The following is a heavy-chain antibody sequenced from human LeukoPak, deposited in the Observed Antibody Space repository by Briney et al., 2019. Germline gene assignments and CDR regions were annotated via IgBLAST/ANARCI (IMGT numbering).Heavy chain of an antibody. Sequence: PGGSLRLSCAASGFTFNNYNMNWVHQAPGKALEWVSSITSSGTYIFYADSVKGRFTISRDNAKNSLYLQINSLGPEDTAVYFCARDPYSGNYGSYYYYYMDVWGKGTTVTVSS. CDR3: ARDPYSGNYGSYYYYYMDV. CDR1: GFTFNNYN. J-gene: IGHJ6*03. D-gene: IGHD3-22*01. V-gene: IGHV3-21*01. CDR2: ITSSGTYI.